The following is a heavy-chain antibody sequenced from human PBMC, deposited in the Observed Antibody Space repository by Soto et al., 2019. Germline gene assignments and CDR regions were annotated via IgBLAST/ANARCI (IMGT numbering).Heavy chain of an antibody. CDR1: GFTFSSYA. CDR3: TTNSVTEFYYYGMEA. CDR2: ISGSGGST. Sequence: GGSLRLSCAASGFTFSSYAMSWVRQAPGKGLEWVSAISGSGGSTYYEDSVKGRFTISRDNSKNTLYLQMNSLRAEDTGVYYCTTNSVTEFYYYGMEAWGLGTTVTVS. J-gene: IGHJ6*02. V-gene: IGHV3-23*01.